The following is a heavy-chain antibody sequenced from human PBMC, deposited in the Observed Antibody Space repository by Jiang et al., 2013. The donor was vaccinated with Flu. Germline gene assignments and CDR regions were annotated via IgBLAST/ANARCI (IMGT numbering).Heavy chain of an antibody. J-gene: IGHJ4*02. V-gene: IGHV3-30*18. Sequence: VQLVESGGGVVQPGRSLRLSCAASGFTFSSYGMHWVRQAPGKGLEWVAVISYDGSNKYYADSVKGRFTISRDNSKNTLYLQMNSLRAEDTAVYYCAKREGGYLDYWGQGTLVTVSS. CDR2: ISYDGSNK. CDR1: GFTFSSYG. CDR3: AKREGGYLDY.